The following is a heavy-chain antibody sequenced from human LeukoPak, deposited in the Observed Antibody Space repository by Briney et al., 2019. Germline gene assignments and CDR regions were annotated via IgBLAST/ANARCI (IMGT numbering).Heavy chain of an antibody. D-gene: IGHD2-21*01. CDR2: IYYSGST. J-gene: IGHJ3*02. CDR1: GGSISSGGYY. CDR3: AKRPIGGIARDDAFDI. Sequence: SETLSLTCTVSGGSISSGGYYWSWIRQHPGKGLEWIGYIYYSGSTYYNPSLKSRVTISVDTSKNQFSLKLSSVTAADTAVYYCAKRPIGGIARDDAFDIWGQGTMVTVSS. V-gene: IGHV4-31*03.